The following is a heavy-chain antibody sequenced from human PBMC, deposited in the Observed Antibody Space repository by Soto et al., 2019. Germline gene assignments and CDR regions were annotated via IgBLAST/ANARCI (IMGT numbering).Heavy chain of an antibody. D-gene: IGHD2-8*01. CDR1: GFTFSSYA. CDR2: ISGSGGST. J-gene: IGHJ1*01. Sequence: PGGSLRLSCAASGFTFSSYAMSWVRQAPGKGLEWVSAISGSGGSTYYADSVKGRFTISRDNSKNTLYLQMNSLRAEDTAVYYCAKDQVYARSKHMEYFQHWGQGTLVTVSS. CDR3: AKDQVYARSKHMEYFQH. V-gene: IGHV3-23*01.